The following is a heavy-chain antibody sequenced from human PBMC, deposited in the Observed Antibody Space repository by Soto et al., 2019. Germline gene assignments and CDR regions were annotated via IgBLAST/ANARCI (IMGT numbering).Heavy chain of an antibody. J-gene: IGHJ4*02. CDR2: VTSSPSSM. V-gene: IGHV3-21*01. CDR1: GFTFIGFS. Sequence: GGSLRLSCSASGFTFIGFSMNWFRPAPGKGLEWVASVTSSPSSMFYADSVKGRFTISRDDAKDSLFLQMNSLRADDTAVYYCAREADFASSGYVLDYWGLGTLVTVSS. D-gene: IGHD3-22*01. CDR3: AREADFASSGYVLDY.